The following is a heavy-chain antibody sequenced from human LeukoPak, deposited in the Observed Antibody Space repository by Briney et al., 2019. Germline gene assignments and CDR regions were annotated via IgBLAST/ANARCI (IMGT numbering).Heavy chain of an antibody. Sequence: GGSLRLSCTASGFTFSSHKMHWARQAPGKGLEWVSDITSGGGTTYYADSVKGRFTISRDNAKNSVFLQMNGLRAEDTAVYYCVRDGRYCSGDSCSYKFDQWGQGTLVTVSS. V-gene: IGHV3-48*03. J-gene: IGHJ4*02. CDR3: VRDGRYCSGDSCSYKFDQ. CDR1: GFTFSSHK. CDR2: ITSGGGTT. D-gene: IGHD2-15*01.